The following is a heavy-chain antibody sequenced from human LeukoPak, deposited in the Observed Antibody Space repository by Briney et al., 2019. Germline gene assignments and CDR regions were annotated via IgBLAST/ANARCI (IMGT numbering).Heavy chain of an antibody. CDR1: GGSISSYY. Sequence: KPSETLSLTCTVSGGSISSYYWSWIRQPPGKGLEWIGYIYYSGSTNYNPSLKSRVTISVDTSKNQFSLKLSSVTAAHTAVYYCARRTTVAGFDYWGQGTLVTVSS. CDR2: IYYSGST. CDR3: ARRTTVAGFDY. J-gene: IGHJ4*02. D-gene: IGHD6-19*01. V-gene: IGHV4-59*08.